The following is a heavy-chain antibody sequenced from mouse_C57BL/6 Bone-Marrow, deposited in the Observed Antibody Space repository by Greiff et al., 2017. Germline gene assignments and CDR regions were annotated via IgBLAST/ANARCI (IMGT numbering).Heavy chain of an antibody. CDR1: GYTFTDYN. D-gene: IGHD1-1*01. Sequence: VQLQQSGPELVKPGASVKIPCKASGYTFTDYNMDWVKQSPGKSLEWIGDINPNNGGTIYNQKFKGKATLTVDKSSSTAYMELRSLTSEDTAVYYCAGRGDWFAYWGQGTLVTVSA. J-gene: IGHJ3*01. V-gene: IGHV1-18*01. CDR2: INPNNGGT. CDR3: AGRGDWFAY.